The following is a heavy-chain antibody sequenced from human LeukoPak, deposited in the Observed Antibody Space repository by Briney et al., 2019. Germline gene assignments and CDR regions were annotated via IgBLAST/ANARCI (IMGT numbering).Heavy chain of an antibody. CDR2: ISYSGST. Sequence: SETLSLTGTGSGASISSYYWTWIRQPPGKGLEWIGYISYSGSTFYNPYLKRRVPMSLDTSKNHFSLKLTSVTAADTAVYFCARSSGHYKPDNWFDPWGQGTLVTVSS. CDR1: GASISSYY. CDR3: ARSSGHYKPDNWFDP. J-gene: IGHJ5*02. D-gene: IGHD3-22*01. V-gene: IGHV4-59*01.